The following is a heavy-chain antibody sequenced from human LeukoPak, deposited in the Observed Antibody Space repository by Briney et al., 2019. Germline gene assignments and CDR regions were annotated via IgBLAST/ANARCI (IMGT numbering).Heavy chain of an antibody. V-gene: IGHV3-7*01. CDR1: GFTFNRSW. CDR2: MDPSGSQN. CDR3: AIWTSGNY. D-gene: IGHD1-1*01. J-gene: IGHJ4*02. Sequence: WGSLRLSCAASGFTFNRSWMNWVRQAPGKGLEWVANMDPSGSQNRYVDSVKGRFTISKDNPGTSLYLEMYSLRAEDTAIYYCAIWTSGNYWGQGTLVTVSS.